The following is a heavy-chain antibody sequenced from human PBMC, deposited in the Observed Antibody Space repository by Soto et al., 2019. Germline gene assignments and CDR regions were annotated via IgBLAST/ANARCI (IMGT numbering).Heavy chain of an antibody. Sequence: GGSLRLSCAASGFPFNTYWMNWVRQAPGKGLEWVSSISSSSSYIYYADSVKGRFTISRDNAKNSLYLQMNSLRAEDTAVYYCARDLGGYSGYGNFDYWGQGTLVTV. V-gene: IGHV3-21*01. CDR1: GFPFNTYW. CDR2: ISSSSSYI. CDR3: ARDLGGYSGYGNFDY. J-gene: IGHJ4*02. D-gene: IGHD5-12*01.